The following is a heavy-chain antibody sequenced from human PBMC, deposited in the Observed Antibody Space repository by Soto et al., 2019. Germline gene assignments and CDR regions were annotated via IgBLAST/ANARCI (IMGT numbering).Heavy chain of an antibody. J-gene: IGHJ4*02. Sequence: SETLSLTCTVSGGSISSGDYYWSWIRQPPGKGLEWIGYIYYSGSTYYNPSLKSRVTISVDTSKNQFSLKLSSVTAADTAVYYCARGSLEWDQFGVHLGAYFDYWGQGTLVTVSS. CDR2: IYYSGST. CDR1: GGSISSGDYY. CDR3: ARGSLEWDQFGVHLGAYFDY. V-gene: IGHV4-30-4*01. D-gene: IGHD3-16*01.